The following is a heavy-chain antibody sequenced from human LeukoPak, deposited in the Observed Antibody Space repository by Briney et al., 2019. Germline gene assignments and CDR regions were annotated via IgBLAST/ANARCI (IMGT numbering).Heavy chain of an antibody. CDR3: ARDWGVSARPGYMDV. Sequence: TAETLSLTCTVSGVSISSYYWSWLRQPPGKGLEWIGYIYYSGSTNYNPSLKSRVTISVDTSKNQFSLKLSSVTAADTAVYYCARDWGVSARPGYMDVWGKGTTVTVSS. J-gene: IGHJ6*03. CDR1: GVSISSYY. CDR2: IYYSGST. D-gene: IGHD6-6*01. V-gene: IGHV4-59*01.